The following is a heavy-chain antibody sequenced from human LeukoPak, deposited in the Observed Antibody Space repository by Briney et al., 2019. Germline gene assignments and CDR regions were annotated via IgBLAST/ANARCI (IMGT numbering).Heavy chain of an antibody. CDR1: GYTFTSYY. Sequence: GASVKVSCKASGYTFTSYYMHWVRQAPGQGLEWMGIINPSGGSTSYAQRFQGRVTMTRDTSTSTVYMELSSLRSEDTAVYYCARDSLVAAKDYWGQGTLVTVSS. J-gene: IGHJ4*02. CDR3: ARDSLVAAKDY. D-gene: IGHD6-25*01. CDR2: INPSGGST. V-gene: IGHV1-46*01.